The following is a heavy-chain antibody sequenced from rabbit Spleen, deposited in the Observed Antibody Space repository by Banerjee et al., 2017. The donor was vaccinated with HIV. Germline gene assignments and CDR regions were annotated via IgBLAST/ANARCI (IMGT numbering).Heavy chain of an antibody. Sequence: QSLEESGGDLVKPEGSLTLTCTASGVSFSFNSYMCWVRQAPGKGLEWIACIDSSSSDFTYFASWAKGRFTISKTSSTTVTLQMTSLTAADTATYFCARDSGSSFSSYGMDLWGQGTLVTVS. J-gene: IGHJ6*01. V-gene: IGHV1S40*01. CDR2: IDSSSSDFT. CDR1: GVSFSFNSY. D-gene: IGHD8-1*01. CDR3: ARDSGSSFSSYGMDL.